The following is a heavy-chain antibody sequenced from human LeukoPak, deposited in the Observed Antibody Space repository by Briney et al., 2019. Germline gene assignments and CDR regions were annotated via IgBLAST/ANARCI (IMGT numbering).Heavy chain of an antibody. D-gene: IGHD6-13*01. V-gene: IGHV3-23*01. CDR3: AKYQQLVFFDY. Sequence: GGSLRLSCTASGFAFSVYAMSWLRQPPGKGPEWVSTINANSGTTSYAASVRGRFTISRDNSKNTLYLQMNSLRAEDTAVYYCAKYQQLVFFDYWGQGTLVTVSS. CDR2: INANSGTT. J-gene: IGHJ4*02. CDR1: GFAFSVYA.